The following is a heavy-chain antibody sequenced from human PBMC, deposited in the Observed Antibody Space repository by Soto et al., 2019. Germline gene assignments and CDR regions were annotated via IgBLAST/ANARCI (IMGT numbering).Heavy chain of an antibody. CDR2: IYWDDDK. Sequence: QITLKESGPALVKPTQTLTLTCTFSGFSLSTSGVGVGWIRQPPGKALEWLALIYWDDDKRYSASLKSRLTITKDTSKNQVVLTMTHMDPVDTATYYWAHSKSRLFATVSFGYWGQGTLVTVSS. CDR3: AHSKSRLFATVSFGY. CDR1: GFSLSTSGVG. V-gene: IGHV2-5*02. D-gene: IGHD3-10*02. J-gene: IGHJ4*02.